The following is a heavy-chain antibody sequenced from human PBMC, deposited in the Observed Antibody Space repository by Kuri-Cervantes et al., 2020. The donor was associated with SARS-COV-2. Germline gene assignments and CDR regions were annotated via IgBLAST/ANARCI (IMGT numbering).Heavy chain of an antibody. CDR3: ARVSPYYYDSSGYYNPYYFDY. J-gene: IGHJ4*02. CDR2: ISCNSGSI. D-gene: IGHD3-22*01. Sequence: GGSLRLSCAASGFTFDDFAMHWVRQAPGKGLEWVSGISCNSGSIDYADSVKGRFTISRDNAKNSLYLQMNSLRAEDTAVYYCARVSPYYYDSSGYYNPYYFDYWGQGTLVTVSS. CDR1: GFTFDDFA. V-gene: IGHV3-9*01.